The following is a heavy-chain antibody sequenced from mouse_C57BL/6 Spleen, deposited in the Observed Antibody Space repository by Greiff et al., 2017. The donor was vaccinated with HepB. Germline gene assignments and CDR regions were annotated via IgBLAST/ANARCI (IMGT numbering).Heavy chain of an antibody. D-gene: IGHD1-1*01. CDR2: IYPGDGDT. V-gene: IGHV1-80*01. Sequence: VQLQQSGAELVKPGASVKISCKASGYEFSSYWMNWVKQRPGKGLEWIGQIYPGDGDTNYNGKFKGKATLTADKSSSTAYMQLRSLTSEDSAVYFCARNYGSSYDWYFDVWGTGTTVTVSS. CDR3: ARNYGSSYDWYFDV. CDR1: GYEFSSYW. J-gene: IGHJ1*03.